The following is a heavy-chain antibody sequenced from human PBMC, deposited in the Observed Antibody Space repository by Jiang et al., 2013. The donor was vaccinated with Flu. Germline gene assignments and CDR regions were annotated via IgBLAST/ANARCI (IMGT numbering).Heavy chain of an antibody. Sequence: STIYYADSVKGRFTISRDNAKNSLYLQVNSLSAEDTAVYYCVRDSGLYYFDYWGQGTLVTVSS. V-gene: IGHV3-48*03. CDR3: VRDSGLYYFDY. J-gene: IGHJ4*02. CDR2: STI.